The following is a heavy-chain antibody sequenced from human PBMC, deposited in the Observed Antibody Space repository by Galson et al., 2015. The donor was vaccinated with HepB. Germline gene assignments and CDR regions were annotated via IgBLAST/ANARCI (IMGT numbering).Heavy chain of an antibody. CDR1: GFTFSDYY. J-gene: IGHJ5*02. Sequence: SLRLSCVASGFTFSDYYMSWIRQAPGKGLEWVSYISSSSSYTNYADSVKGRFPISRDNAKNSLYLQMNSLRAEDTAVYYCERVPITMVRGVITTNWFDPWGQGTLVTVSS. CDR3: ERVPITMVRGVITTNWFDP. V-gene: IGHV3-11*05. CDR2: ISSSSSYT. D-gene: IGHD3-10*01.